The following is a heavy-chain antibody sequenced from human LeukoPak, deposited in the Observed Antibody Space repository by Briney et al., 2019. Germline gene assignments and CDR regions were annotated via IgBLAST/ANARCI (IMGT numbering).Heavy chain of an antibody. J-gene: IGHJ1*01. V-gene: IGHV3-23*01. D-gene: IGHD3-22*01. CDR2: ISGSGGST. CDR1: GFAFNYAW. CDR3: AKVHYDSSKAPYGYFQH. Sequence: GGSMRLSCAASGFAFNYAWVSWVRQAPGKGLEWVSAISGSGGSTYYADSVKGRFTISRDNSKNTLYLQMNSLRAEDTAVYYCAKVHYDSSKAPYGYFQHWGQGTLVTVSS.